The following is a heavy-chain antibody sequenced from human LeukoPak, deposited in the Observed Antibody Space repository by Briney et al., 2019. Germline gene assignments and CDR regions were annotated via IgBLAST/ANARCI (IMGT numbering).Heavy chain of an antibody. CDR1: GGSISSYY. Sequence: SETLSLTCTVSGGSISSYYWSWIRQPPGKGLEWIGYIYYSGSTNYNPSLKSRVTISVDTSKNQFSLKLSSVTAADTAVYYCATSTPNYYDSSYYFDYWGQGTLVTVSS. J-gene: IGHJ4*02. CDR2: IYYSGST. V-gene: IGHV4-59*01. CDR3: ATSTPNYYDSSYYFDY. D-gene: IGHD3-22*01.